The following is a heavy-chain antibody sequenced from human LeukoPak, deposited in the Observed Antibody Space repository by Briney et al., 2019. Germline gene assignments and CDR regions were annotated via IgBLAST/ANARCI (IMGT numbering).Heavy chain of an antibody. D-gene: IGHD3-22*01. J-gene: IGHJ4*02. Sequence: ASVKVSCKASGYTFTSYAMHWVRQAPGQRLEWMGWINAGNGNTKYSQEFQGRVTITRDTSASTAYMELSSLRSEDMAVYYCAREEYDSSGYYWNYFDYWGQGTLVTVSS. CDR2: INAGNGNT. CDR1: GYTFTSYA. V-gene: IGHV1-3*03. CDR3: AREEYDSSGYYWNYFDY.